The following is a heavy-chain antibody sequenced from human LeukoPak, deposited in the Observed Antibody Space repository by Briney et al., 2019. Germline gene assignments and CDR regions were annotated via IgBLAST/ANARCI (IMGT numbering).Heavy chain of an antibody. J-gene: IGHJ4*02. D-gene: IGHD3-22*01. CDR3: ACYYNSGGYRLDY. CDR2: VYHTGST. Sequence: SETQSLTCAVSGGSISSPNWWTWVRQPPGKGLEWIGEVYHTGSTSYSPSLKSRATMSVDKSKNQFSLTLSSLTAADTAVYFCACYYNSGGYRLDYWGQGTLATVSS. CDR1: GGSISSPNW. V-gene: IGHV4-4*02.